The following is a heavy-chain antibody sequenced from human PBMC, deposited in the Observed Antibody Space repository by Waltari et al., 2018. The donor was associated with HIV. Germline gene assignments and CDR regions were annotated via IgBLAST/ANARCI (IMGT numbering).Heavy chain of an antibody. Sequence: VQLVESGGGSIKTGGYLRISCAASGFSVRNHWMDWVRQGPGKGLVRVERINSDGSSRNAADAVKGRFVISRDNARNTVYLQLNNLKVEDTAVYFCARASHYIEFSTFDGDYYFDFWGRGTRVAVSS. J-gene: IGHJ4*02. V-gene: IGHV3-74*01. CDR2: INSDGSSR. CDR3: ARASHYIEFSTFDGDYYFDF. CDR1: GFSVRNHW. D-gene: IGHD3-3*02.